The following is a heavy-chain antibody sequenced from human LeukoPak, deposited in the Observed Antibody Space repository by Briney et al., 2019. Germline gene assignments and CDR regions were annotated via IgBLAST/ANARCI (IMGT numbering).Heavy chain of an antibody. CDR3: AKEGGDYYDSSGYF. D-gene: IGHD3-22*01. J-gene: IGHJ3*01. Sequence: GGSLKLSCAASGFTFSSYAMSWVRQAPGKGLEWVSAISGSGGSTYYADSVKGRFTISRDNSKNTLYLQMNSLRAEDTAVYYCAKEGGDYYDSSGYFWGQGTMVTVSS. CDR2: ISGSGGST. CDR1: GFTFSSYA. V-gene: IGHV3-23*01.